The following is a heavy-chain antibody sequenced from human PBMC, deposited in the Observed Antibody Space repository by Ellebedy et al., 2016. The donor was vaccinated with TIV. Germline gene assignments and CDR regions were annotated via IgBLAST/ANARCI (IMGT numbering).Heavy chain of an antibody. D-gene: IGHD5-24*01. V-gene: IGHV3-21*01. J-gene: IGHJ4*02. CDR2: ISRSSTYI. CDR3: ARDRKMATASDS. CDR1: GFTFSTFA. Sequence: GGSLRLSCAASGFTFSTFAMNWVRQAPGKGLEWVSSISRSSTYIYYADSVKGRFTISRDNAKNSLFLQMNSLGVEDTGVYYCARDRKMATASDSWGQGTLVTVSS.